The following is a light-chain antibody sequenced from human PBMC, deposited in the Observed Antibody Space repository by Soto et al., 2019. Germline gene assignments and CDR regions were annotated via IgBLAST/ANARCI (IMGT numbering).Light chain of an antibody. J-gene: IGLJ2*01. CDR2: LEGSGSY. V-gene: IGLV4-60*02. Sequence: QLVLTQSSSASASLGSSVKLTCTLSSGHSSYIIAWHHQQPGKAPRYLMKLEGSGSYNKGSGVPDRFSGSRSGADRYLTISNLQFEDEANYYCETWDSNTRVFGGGTPLTVL. CDR3: ETWDSNTRV. CDR1: SGHSSYI.